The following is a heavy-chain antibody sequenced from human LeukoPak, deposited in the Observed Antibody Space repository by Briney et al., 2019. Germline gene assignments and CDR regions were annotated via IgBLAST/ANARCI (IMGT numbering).Heavy chain of an antibody. CDR2: INHSGST. CDR3: ARELRYKPSYWYFDL. D-gene: IGHD1-1*01. CDR1: GGSFSGYY. V-gene: IGHV4-34*01. Sequence: SETLSLTCAVYGGSFSGYYWSWIRQPPGKGLEWIGEINHSGSTNYNPSLKSGVTISVDTSKNQFSLKLSSVTAADTAVYYCARELRYKPSYWYFDLWGHGTLVTVSS. J-gene: IGHJ2*01.